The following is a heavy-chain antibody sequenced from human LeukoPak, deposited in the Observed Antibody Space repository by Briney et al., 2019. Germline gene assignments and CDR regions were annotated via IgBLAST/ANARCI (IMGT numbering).Heavy chain of an antibody. Sequence: SETLSLTCTVSGGSISSSSYYWSWIRQPPGKGLEWIGEINHSGSTNYNPSLKSRVTISVDTSKNQFSLKLSSVTAADTAVYYCARSGPYSSSWYNYWGQGTLVTVSS. D-gene: IGHD6-13*01. J-gene: IGHJ4*02. CDR1: GGSISSSSYY. CDR3: ARSGPYSSSWYNY. CDR2: INHSGST. V-gene: IGHV4-39*07.